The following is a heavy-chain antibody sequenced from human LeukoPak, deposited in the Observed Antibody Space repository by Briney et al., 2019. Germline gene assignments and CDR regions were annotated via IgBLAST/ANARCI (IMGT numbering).Heavy chain of an antibody. Sequence: SETLSLTCTVFGGSISSYYWSWIRQPPGKGLEWIGYIYYSGSTNYNPSLKSRVTISVDTSKNRFSLKLSSVTAADTAVYYCARDSPTMDDAFDIWGQGTMVTVSS. CDR1: GGSISSYY. CDR3: ARDSPTMDDAFDI. D-gene: IGHD3-10*01. V-gene: IGHV4-59*01. J-gene: IGHJ3*02. CDR2: IYYSGST.